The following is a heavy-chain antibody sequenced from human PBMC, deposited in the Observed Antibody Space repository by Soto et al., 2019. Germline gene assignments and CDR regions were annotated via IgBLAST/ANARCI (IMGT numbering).Heavy chain of an antibody. J-gene: IGHJ4*02. D-gene: IGHD4-17*01. CDR2: ISGSAGST. CDR1: GFTLSSYA. CDR3: AKEHGDYVWHYFDY. V-gene: IGHV3-23*01. Sequence: EVQLLESGGGLVQPGGSLRLSCAASGFTLSSYAMSWVRQAPGKGLEWVSSISGSAGSTYYADSVKGRFTISRDNSKNTLYVQMNSLRAEDTAVYYCAKEHGDYVWHYFDYWGQGTLVTVSS.